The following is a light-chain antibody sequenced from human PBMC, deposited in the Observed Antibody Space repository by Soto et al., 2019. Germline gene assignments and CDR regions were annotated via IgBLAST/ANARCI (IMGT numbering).Light chain of an antibody. CDR3: QQYKNYFTT. Sequence: DIKMTQSPSTLSASVGDRVTITCRASQSISTWLAWYQQKPGKATKVLIYMASTLESGVPSRFSGSGSWTEFTLTINRRQRDDFGNYYCQQYKNYFTTFGQGTKVEIK. J-gene: IGKJ1*01. CDR2: MAS. CDR1: QSISTW. V-gene: IGKV1-5*03.